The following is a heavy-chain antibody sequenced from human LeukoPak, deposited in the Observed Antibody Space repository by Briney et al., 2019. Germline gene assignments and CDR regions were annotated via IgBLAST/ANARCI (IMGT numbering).Heavy chain of an antibody. CDR1: GFTFGDYA. V-gene: IGHV3-49*04. J-gene: IGHJ2*01. CDR2: IRSKAYGGTT. CDR3: TRSSIAAAGSSWYFDL. D-gene: IGHD6-13*01. Sequence: GSLRLTCTASGFTFGDYAISWVRQAPGKGLEWVGFIRSKAYGGTTEYAASVKGRFTISRDDSKSNAYLQMNSLKIEDTAVFYCTRSSIAAAGSSWYFDLWGRGILVTVSS.